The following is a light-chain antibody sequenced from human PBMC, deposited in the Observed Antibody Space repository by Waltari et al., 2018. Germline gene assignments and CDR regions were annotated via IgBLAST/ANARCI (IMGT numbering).Light chain of an antibody. CDR3: QQYDISPLT. CDR1: QPIRTTY. CDR2: GAS. Sequence: IVLTQSPGTLSLSPGERATLSCRTSQPIRTTYLAWYQQKPGQAPTLLIYGASSRATGVPDRFTGSGSGTDFSLTISSLEPEDFATYYCQQYDISPLTFGGGTKVEIK. V-gene: IGKV3-20*01. J-gene: IGKJ4*01.